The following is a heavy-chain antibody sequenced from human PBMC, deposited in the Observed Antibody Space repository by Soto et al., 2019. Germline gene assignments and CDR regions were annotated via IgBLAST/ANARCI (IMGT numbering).Heavy chain of an antibody. V-gene: IGHV1-18*04. CDR1: GYTFTSYG. CDR3: ARFDIVVVPAAQSRYGMDV. Sequence: GASEKVSCKASGYTFTSYGISWVRQAPGQGLEWMGWISAYNGNTNYAQKLQGRVTMTTDTSTSTAYMELRSLRSDDTAVYYCARFDIVVVPAAQSRYGMDVWGQGTTVTVSS. CDR2: ISAYNGNT. J-gene: IGHJ6*02. D-gene: IGHD2-2*01.